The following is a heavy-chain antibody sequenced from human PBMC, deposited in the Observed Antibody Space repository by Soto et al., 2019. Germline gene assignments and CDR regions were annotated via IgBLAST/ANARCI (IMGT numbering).Heavy chain of an antibody. CDR1: GFDFRSYG. CDR3: ASEPLIVVEPATPYAFDM. Sequence: LRLSCTASGFDFRSYGIHWVRQAPGKGLEWVAGIWYDGSNQHYADSVKGRFTISRDNSRNTVSLQMNSLTAEDTAVYFCASEPLIVVEPATPYAFDMWGQGTVVTVSS. V-gene: IGHV3-33*08. D-gene: IGHD2-2*01. CDR2: IWYDGSNQ. J-gene: IGHJ3*02.